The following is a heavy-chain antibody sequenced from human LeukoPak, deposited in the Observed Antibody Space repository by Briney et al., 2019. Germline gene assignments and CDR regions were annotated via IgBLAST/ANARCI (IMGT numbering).Heavy chain of an antibody. CDR2: ISYDGSNK. CDR1: GFTFSSYG. J-gene: IGHJ3*02. V-gene: IGHV3-30*03. CDR3: HVVAAAHDAFDI. D-gene: IGHD2-15*01. Sequence: GGSLRLSCAASGFTFSSYGMHWVRQAPGKGLEWVAVISYDGSNKYYAASVKGRFTISRDNSKNTLYLQMNSLRAEDTAVYYCHVVAAAHDAFDIWGQGTMVTVSS.